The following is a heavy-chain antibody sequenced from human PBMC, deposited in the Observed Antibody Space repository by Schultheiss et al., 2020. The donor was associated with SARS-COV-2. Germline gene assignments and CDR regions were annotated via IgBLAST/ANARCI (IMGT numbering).Heavy chain of an antibody. J-gene: IGHJ3*02. Sequence: ASVKVSCKASGYTFTSYAMHWVRQAPGQGLEWMGWISAYNGNTNYAQKLQGRVTMTTDTFTSTAYMELRSLRSDDTAVYYCASAKLRFSDAFDIWGQGTMVTVSS. V-gene: IGHV1-18*01. CDR2: ISAYNGNT. CDR3: ASAKLRFSDAFDI. D-gene: IGHD3-3*01. CDR1: GYTFTSYA.